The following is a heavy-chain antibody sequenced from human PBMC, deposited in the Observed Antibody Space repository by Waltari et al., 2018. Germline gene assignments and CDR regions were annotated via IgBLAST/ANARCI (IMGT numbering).Heavy chain of an antibody. Sequence: EVQLVESGGGLLKPGGSLRVSCEVTGFTFTKAWMSWVRQAPGKGLEWVGRIKSKGDGETTDYGVPVRGRFSISRDDAQRTVQLRLTSLRGDDTAVYYCAKGGIVGTVGPYYVDIWGRGTSVIVSS. CDR2: IKSKGDGETT. V-gene: IGHV3-15*05. CDR3: AKGGIVGTVGPYYVDI. J-gene: IGHJ6*03. D-gene: IGHD2-21*01. CDR1: GFTFTKAW.